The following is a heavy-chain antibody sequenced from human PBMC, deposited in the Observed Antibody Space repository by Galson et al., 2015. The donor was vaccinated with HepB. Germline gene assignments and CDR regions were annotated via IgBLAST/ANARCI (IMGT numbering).Heavy chain of an antibody. D-gene: IGHD5-18*01. CDR3: ARDRTGYSYGTRGYYFDY. Sequence: SVKVSCKASGGTFTTYAINWVRQAPGQGLEWMGGIIPIFGTTNYAQKFQGRVTITADESTSTAYMELSSLRSEDTAVYYCARDRTGYSYGTRGYYFDYWGQGTLVTVSS. V-gene: IGHV1-69*13. CDR2: IIPIFGTT. J-gene: IGHJ4*02. CDR1: GGTFTTYA.